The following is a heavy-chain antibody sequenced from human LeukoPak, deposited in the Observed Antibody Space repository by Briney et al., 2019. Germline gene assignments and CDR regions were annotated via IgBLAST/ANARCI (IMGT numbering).Heavy chain of an antibody. Sequence: GGSLRLSCAASGFTFTSYSMNWVRQAPGKGLEWVSAISGSGGSTYYADSVKGRFTISRDNSKNTLYLQMNSLRAEDTAVYYCAKDLGWEPHDAFDIWGQGTMVTVSS. CDR1: GFTFTSYS. D-gene: IGHD4-23*01. J-gene: IGHJ3*02. CDR2: ISGSGGST. V-gene: IGHV3-23*01. CDR3: AKDLGWEPHDAFDI.